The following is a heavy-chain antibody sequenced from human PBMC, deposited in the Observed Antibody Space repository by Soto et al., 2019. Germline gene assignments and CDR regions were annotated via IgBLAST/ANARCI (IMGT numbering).Heavy chain of an antibody. CDR2: ISAYNGNT. Sequence: ASVKVSCKASGYTFTSYGISWVRQAPGQGLEWMGWISAYNGNTNYAQKLQGRVTMTTDTSTSTAYMELRSLRSDDTAVYYCARDLSKWELIYYYYGMDVWGQGTTVTVSS. J-gene: IGHJ6*02. D-gene: IGHD1-26*01. CDR1: GYTFTSYG. V-gene: IGHV1-18*01. CDR3: ARDLSKWELIYYYYGMDV.